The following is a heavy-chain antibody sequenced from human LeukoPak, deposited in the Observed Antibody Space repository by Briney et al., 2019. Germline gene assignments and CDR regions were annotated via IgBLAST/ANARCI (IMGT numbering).Heavy chain of an antibody. Sequence: GGSLRLSCAASGFTFSSYAMSWVRQAPGKGLEWVSGLSGSGDTTYYADSVKGRFTISRDNSKNTLYVEMKSLRAEDTAVYYCAKGGDYYESSGNNLEYFQHWGQGTLVTVSS. V-gene: IGHV3-23*01. D-gene: IGHD3-22*01. CDR2: LSGSGDTT. CDR1: GFTFSSYA. CDR3: AKGGDYYESSGNNLEYFQH. J-gene: IGHJ1*01.